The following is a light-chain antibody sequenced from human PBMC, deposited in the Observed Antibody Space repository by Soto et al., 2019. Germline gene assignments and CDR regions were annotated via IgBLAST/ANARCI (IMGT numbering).Light chain of an antibody. CDR1: QSVSSSY. J-gene: IGKJ5*01. Sequence: ENLFAQAPGTPFLSPGGKAALSCRASQSVSSSYLAWYQHKPGQAPRLLIYDASNRATGIPARFSGSGSGTDFTLTISSLEPEDFAVYYCQQRSNWPHTFGQGTRLEIK. V-gene: IGKV3-11*01. CDR2: DAS. CDR3: QQRSNWPHT.